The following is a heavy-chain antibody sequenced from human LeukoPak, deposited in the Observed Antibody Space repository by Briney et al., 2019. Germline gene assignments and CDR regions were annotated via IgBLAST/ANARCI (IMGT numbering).Heavy chain of an antibody. CDR1: GYSFTGYW. CDR3: ARAGCSGGSCYYPLNY. Sequence: GESLKISCKGSGYSFTGYWIGWVRQMPGKGLEWMGIIYPSDSDTRYSPSFQGQVTISADKSISTAYLQWSSLKASDTAMYYCARAGCSGGSCYYPLNYWGQGTLVTVSS. D-gene: IGHD2-15*01. CDR2: IYPSDSDT. J-gene: IGHJ4*02. V-gene: IGHV5-51*01.